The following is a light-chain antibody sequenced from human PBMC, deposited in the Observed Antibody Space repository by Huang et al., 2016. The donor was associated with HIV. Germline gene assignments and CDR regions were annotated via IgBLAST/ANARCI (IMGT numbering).Light chain of an antibody. V-gene: IGKV1-6*01. Sequence: AIQMTQSPSSLSASVGDRVTITCRASQAIRNDLGWYPQRPGTAPKLLIYAASELHMWVPLRVIGSGSGTDFTLTISSLQPEDFGTYYCLQDYSYPRTFGQGTKVKV. J-gene: IGKJ1*01. CDR1: QAIRND. CDR2: AAS. CDR3: LQDYSYPRT.